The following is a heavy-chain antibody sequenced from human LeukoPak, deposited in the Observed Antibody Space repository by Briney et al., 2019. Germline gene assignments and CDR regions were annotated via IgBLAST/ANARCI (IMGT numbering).Heavy chain of an antibody. CDR2: INHSGST. D-gene: IGHD2-2*03. CDR3: AGVDIVVVPAAMQLNWFDP. Sequence: SETLSLTCAVYGGSFSGYYWSWIRQPAGKGLEWIGEINHSGSTNYNPSLKSRVTISVDTSKNQFSLKLSSVTAADTAVYYCAGVDIVVVPAAMQLNWFDPWGQGTLVTVSS. J-gene: IGHJ5*02. CDR1: GGSFSGYY. V-gene: IGHV4-34*01.